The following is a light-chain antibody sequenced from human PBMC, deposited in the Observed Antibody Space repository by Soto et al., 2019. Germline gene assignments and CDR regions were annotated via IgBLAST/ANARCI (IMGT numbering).Light chain of an antibody. V-gene: IGKV1-39*01. CDR2: AAS. CDR1: QTISNS. Sequence: DIQMTQSPSSLSASVGDRVTITCRASQTISNSLNWYQQKPGKAPKLLVYAASNLQRGVPSRFSGSGSGTDFTLTISSLQPEDFATYYCQQSYSSPQMYTFGQGTNLEIE. J-gene: IGKJ2*01. CDR3: QQSYSSPQMYT.